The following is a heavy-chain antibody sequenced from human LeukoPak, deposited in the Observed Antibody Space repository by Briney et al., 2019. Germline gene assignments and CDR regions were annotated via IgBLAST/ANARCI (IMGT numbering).Heavy chain of an antibody. CDR3: ARGGQQWLVLSPAEYFQH. CDR1: GYTFTSYG. Sequence: ASVKVSCKASGYTFTSYGISWVRQAPGQGLEWMGWISAYNGNTNYAQKLQGRVTMTTDTSTSTAYMELRSLRSDDTAVYYCARGGQQWLVLSPAEYFQHWGQGILVTVSS. CDR2: ISAYNGNT. V-gene: IGHV1-18*01. D-gene: IGHD6-19*01. J-gene: IGHJ1*01.